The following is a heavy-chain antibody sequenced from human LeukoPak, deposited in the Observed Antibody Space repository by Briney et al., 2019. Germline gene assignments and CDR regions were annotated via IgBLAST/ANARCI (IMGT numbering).Heavy chain of an antibody. Sequence: GGSLRLSCAASGFTFSSYWMSWVRQAPGKGLEWVANIKQDGSEKYYVDSVKGRFTISRDSAKNSLYLQMNSLRAEDTAVYYCARWEVYYYDSSGWLNYFDYWGQGTLVTVSS. J-gene: IGHJ4*02. V-gene: IGHV3-7*01. CDR2: IKQDGSEK. CDR1: GFTFSSYW. CDR3: ARWEVYYYDSSGWLNYFDY. D-gene: IGHD3-22*01.